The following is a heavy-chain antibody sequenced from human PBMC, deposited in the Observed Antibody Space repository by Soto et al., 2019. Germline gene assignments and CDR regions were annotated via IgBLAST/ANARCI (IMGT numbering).Heavy chain of an antibody. CDR2: ISAYNGNI. CDR1: GYTFTTYG. Sequence: ASVKVSCKSSGYTFTTYGIVWVRQAPGRGLEWVGWISAYNGNINYAQKFQGRVTITTDMSTSTAYMELSSLRSEDTAVYYCAAVGRVGSKAPWGQGTLVTVSS. D-gene: IGHD6-13*01. J-gene: IGHJ5*02. CDR3: AAVGRVGSKAP. V-gene: IGHV1-18*01.